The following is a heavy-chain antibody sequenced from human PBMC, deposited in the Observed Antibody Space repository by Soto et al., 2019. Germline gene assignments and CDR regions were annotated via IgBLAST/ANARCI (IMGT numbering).Heavy chain of an antibody. CDR2: IIPIFGTA. D-gene: IGHD6-13*01. V-gene: IGHV1-69*13. J-gene: IGHJ6*02. CDR3: ARETAAAGTEVAYYYGMDV. CDR1: GGTFSSYA. Sequence: SVKVSCKASGGTFSSYAISWVRQAPGQGLEWMGGIIPIFGTANYAQKFQGRVTITADESTSTAYVELSSLRSEDTAVYYCARETAAAGTEVAYYYGMDVWGQGTTVTVSS.